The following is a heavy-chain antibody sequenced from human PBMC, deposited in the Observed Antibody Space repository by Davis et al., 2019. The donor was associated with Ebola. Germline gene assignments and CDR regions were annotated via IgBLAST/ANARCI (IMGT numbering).Heavy chain of an antibody. D-gene: IGHD3-16*01. Sequence: MPSETLSLTCTVSGGSIDSYYWSWIRQPPGKGLEWIGYIYHSGSTYYNPSLKSRVTISVDRSKNQFSLKLSSVTAADTAVYYCARESPAARGYGAFDIWGQGTMVTVSS. V-gene: IGHV4-30-2*01. J-gene: IGHJ3*02. CDR2: IYHSGST. CDR1: GGSIDSYY. CDR3: ARESPAARGYGAFDI.